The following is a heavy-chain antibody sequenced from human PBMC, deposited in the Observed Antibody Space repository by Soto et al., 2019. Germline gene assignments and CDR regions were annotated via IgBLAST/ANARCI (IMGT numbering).Heavy chain of an antibody. J-gene: IGHJ4*02. CDR1: GYTFASYA. CDR3: ARDLTPGLVDH. CDR2: ISAYNGNT. D-gene: IGHD3-9*01. Sequence: ASVKVSCKASGYTFASYAISWMRQAPGQGLEWMGWISAYNGNTNYAQKLQGRVTMTTDTSTSTAYMELRSLRSDDTAVYYCARDLTPGLVDHWGQGTLVTVSS. V-gene: IGHV1-18*01.